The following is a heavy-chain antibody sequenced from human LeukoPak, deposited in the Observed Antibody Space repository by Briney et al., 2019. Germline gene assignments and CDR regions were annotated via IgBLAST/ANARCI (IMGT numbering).Heavy chain of an antibody. CDR3: ASVVMTAIDGYYFDY. J-gene: IGHJ4*02. D-gene: IGHD2-21*02. V-gene: IGHV4-59*12. Sequence: SETLSLTCTVSGGSISSYYWSWIRQPPGKGLEWIGYIYHSGSTYYNPSLKSRVTISVDRSKNQFSLKLSSVTAADTAVYYCASVVMTAIDGYYFDYWGQGTLVTVSS. CDR1: GGSISSYY. CDR2: IYHSGST.